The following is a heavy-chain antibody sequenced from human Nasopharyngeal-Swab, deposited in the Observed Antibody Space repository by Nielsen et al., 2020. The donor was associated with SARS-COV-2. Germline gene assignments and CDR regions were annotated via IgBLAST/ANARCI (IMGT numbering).Heavy chain of an antibody. D-gene: IGHD2-2*01. CDR2: INRVGSRT. Sequence: GGSLRLSCAASGFTFSTYWMHWVRQAQGKGLVWVSRINRVGSRTTYADSVKGRFTISRDNAKNTLSLQMNSLRVEDTAVYYCARDLDCSSSDCYLDAFDIWGQGTAVTVSS. CDR1: GFTFSTYW. V-gene: IGHV3-74*01. J-gene: IGHJ3*02. CDR3: ARDLDCSSSDCYLDAFDI.